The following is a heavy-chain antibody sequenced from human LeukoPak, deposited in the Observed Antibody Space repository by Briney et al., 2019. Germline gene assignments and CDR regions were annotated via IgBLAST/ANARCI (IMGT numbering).Heavy chain of an antibody. D-gene: IGHD3-10*01. J-gene: IGHJ4*02. V-gene: IGHV3-23*01. Sequence: GGSLRLSCAASGVTFSSYAMSWVRQAPGKGLEWVSAISHSGGSTYYADSVKGRFTISRDNSKNTLYLQMNSLRAEVRAVYYCVKTLSMVREFDSWGQGTLVTVSS. CDR1: GVTFSSYA. CDR3: VKTLSMVREFDS. CDR2: ISHSGGST.